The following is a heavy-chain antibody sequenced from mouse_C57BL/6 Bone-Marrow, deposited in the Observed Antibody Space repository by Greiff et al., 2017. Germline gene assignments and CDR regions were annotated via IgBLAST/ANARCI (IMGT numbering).Heavy chain of an antibody. J-gene: IGHJ4*01. CDR2: IDPSDSYT. D-gene: IGHD1-1*01. Sequence: QVQLQQPGAELVKPGASVKLSCKASGYTFTSYWMQWVQQRPGQGLEWIGEIDPSDSYTNYNQKFKGKATLTVDTSSSTAYMQLSSLTSEDSAVYYCASFYYYGSSSYYAMDYWGQGTSVTVSS. CDR3: ASFYYYGSSSYYAMDY. V-gene: IGHV1-50*01. CDR1: GYTFTSYW.